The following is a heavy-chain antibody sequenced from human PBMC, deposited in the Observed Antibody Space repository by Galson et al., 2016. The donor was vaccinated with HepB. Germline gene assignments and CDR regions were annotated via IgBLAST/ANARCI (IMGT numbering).Heavy chain of an antibody. D-gene: IGHD3-16*01. CDR1: GFSVSSNY. CDR2: IYSGGST. Sequence: SLRLSCAASGFSVSSNYMSWVRQAPGKGLEGVSVIYSGGSTRYADSVKGRFTISRDTSKNMLYLQMKSLRAEDTAVYYCASAPTLGYWGQGTLVTVSS. CDR3: ASAPTLGY. V-gene: IGHV3-53*01. J-gene: IGHJ4*02.